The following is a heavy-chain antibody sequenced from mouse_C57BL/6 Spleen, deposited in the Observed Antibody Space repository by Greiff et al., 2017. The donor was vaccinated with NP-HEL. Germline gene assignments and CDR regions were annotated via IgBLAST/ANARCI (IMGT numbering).Heavy chain of an antibody. CDR1: GFNIKDDY. D-gene: IGHD3-2*02. J-gene: IGHJ3*01. CDR3: TTDSSGSAWFAY. V-gene: IGHV14-4*01. Sequence: VHVKQSGAELVRPGASVKLSCTASGFNIKDDYMHWVKQRPEQGLEWIGWIDPENGDTEYASKFQGKATITADTSSNTAYLQLSSLTSEDTAVYYCTTDSSGSAWFAYWGQGTLVTVSA. CDR2: IDPENGDT.